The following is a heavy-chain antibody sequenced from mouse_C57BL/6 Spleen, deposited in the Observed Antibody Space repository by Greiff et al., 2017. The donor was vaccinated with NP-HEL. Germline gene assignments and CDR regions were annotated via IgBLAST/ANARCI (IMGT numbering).Heavy chain of an antibody. V-gene: IGHV1-19*01. CDR3: ARRAYYSNDNYFDY. Sequence: EVQLQQSGPVLVKPGASVKMSCKASGYTFTDYYMNWVKQSHGKSLEWIGVINPYNGGTSYNQKFKGKATLTVDKSSSTAYMELNSLTSAASAVYYCARRAYYSNDNYFDYWGQGTTLTVSS. CDR1: GYTFTDYY. CDR2: INPYNGGT. D-gene: IGHD2-5*01. J-gene: IGHJ2*01.